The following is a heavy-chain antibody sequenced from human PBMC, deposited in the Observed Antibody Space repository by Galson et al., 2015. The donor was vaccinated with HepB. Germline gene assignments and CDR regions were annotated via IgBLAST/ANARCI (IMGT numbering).Heavy chain of an antibody. D-gene: IGHD6-19*01. CDR2: IWYDGSNK. Sequence: SLRLSCAASGFTFSSYGMHWVRQAPGKGLEWVAVIWYDGSNKYYADSVKGRFTISRDNSKNTLYLQMNSLRAEDTAVYYCARDQQWLAGVDYWGQGTLVTVPS. V-gene: IGHV3-33*01. CDR1: GFTFSSYG. J-gene: IGHJ4*02. CDR3: ARDQQWLAGVDY.